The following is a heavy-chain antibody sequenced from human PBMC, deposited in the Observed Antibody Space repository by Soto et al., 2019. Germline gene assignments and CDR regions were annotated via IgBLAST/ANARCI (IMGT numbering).Heavy chain of an antibody. V-gene: IGHV3-74*01. J-gene: IGHJ4*02. CDR1: GFTFSSFW. CDR3: ARGSISWPDY. CDR2: INGDGSST. Sequence: HPGGSLRLSCAASGFTFSSFWIPWVRQAPGKGLVWVSCINGDGSSTRCADSVKGRFSSSRDNAKNTLSLQMNSLRAEDTVVYCCARGSISWPDYWGQGALVTVSS. D-gene: IGHD6-13*01.